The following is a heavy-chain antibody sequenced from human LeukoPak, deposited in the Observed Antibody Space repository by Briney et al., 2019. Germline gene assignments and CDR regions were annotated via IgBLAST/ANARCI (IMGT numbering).Heavy chain of an antibody. CDR1: GGSISSYY. Sequence: SETLSLTCTVSGGSISSYYWSWIRQPPGKGLECIGYIYYTGSTNYNPSLKSRVTISVDTSKNQFSLKLSSVNAADTAVYYCARREGGYYFDSWGQGALVTVSS. J-gene: IGHJ4*02. CDR3: ARREGGYYFDS. D-gene: IGHD3-16*01. CDR2: IYYTGST. V-gene: IGHV4-59*08.